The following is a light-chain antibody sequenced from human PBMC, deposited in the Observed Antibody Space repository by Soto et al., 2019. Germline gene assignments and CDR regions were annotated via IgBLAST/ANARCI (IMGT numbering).Light chain of an antibody. Sequence: EIVLTQSPGTLCLFPGEISTLSCRASQGVSSSYLAWYQQKPGQAPRLLIYGAYSRATGIPDRFSGSGSGTDFTITISRLEPEDFEVYYCQPYGSSPRTVGPVTKVEIK. CDR2: GAY. J-gene: IGKJ1*01. CDR1: QGVSSSY. V-gene: IGKV3-20*01. CDR3: QPYGSSPRT.